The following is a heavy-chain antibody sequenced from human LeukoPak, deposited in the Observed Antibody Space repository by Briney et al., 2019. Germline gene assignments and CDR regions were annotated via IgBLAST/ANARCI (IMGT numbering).Heavy chain of an antibody. D-gene: IGHD3-22*01. CDR3: ARNYYDSSGSYGMDV. V-gene: IGHV4-59*01. Sequence: SETLSLTCTVSGGSISSYYWSWIRQPPGKGLEWLGYIYYSGSTNYNPSLKSRVTISVDTSKNQFSLKLSSVTAADTAVYYCARNYYDSSGSYGMDVWGQGTTVTVSS. CDR2: IYYSGST. CDR1: GGSISSYY. J-gene: IGHJ6*02.